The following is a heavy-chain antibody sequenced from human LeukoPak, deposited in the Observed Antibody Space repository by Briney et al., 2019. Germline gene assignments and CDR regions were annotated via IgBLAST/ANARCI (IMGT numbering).Heavy chain of an antibody. CDR3: ARDHDYYDSSGSPGH. V-gene: IGHV3-33*01. D-gene: IGHD3-22*01. CDR1: GFTFRSYG. Sequence: GRSLRLSCEASGFTFRSYGMHWVRQAPGKGLEWVAVIWHDGSNKYYADSVKGRFTISRDNSKNTLYLQMNGLRAEDTAVYFCARDHDYYDSSGSPGHWGQGTLVTVSS. CDR2: IWHDGSNK. J-gene: IGHJ4*02.